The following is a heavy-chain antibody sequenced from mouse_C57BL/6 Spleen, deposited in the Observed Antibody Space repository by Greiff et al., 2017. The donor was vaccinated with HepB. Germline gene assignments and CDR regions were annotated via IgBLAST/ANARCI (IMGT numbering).Heavy chain of an antibody. D-gene: IGHD1-1*01. CDR2: ISDGGSYT. CDR1: GFTFSSYA. CDR3: ARDYGSSSIFDY. J-gene: IGHJ2*01. Sequence: EVQLQESGGGLVKPGGSLKLSCAASGFTFSSYAMSWVRQTPEKRLEWVATISDGGSYTYYPDNVKGRFTISRDNAKNNLYLQMSHLKSEDTAMYYCARDYGSSSIFDYWGQGTTLTVSS. V-gene: IGHV5-4*01.